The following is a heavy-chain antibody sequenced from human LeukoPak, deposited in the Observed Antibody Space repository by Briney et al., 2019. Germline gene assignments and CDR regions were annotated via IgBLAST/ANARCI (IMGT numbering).Heavy chain of an antibody. CDR2: ISGGGGST. V-gene: IGHV3-23*01. J-gene: IGHJ4*02. CDR1: GFTFSSYA. CDR3: AKGRRDAYNFDFDY. D-gene: IGHD5-24*01. Sequence: GESLRLSCAASGFTFSSYAMNWVRQAPGKGLEWVSTISGGGGSTYYADSVKGRFTISRDNSKNTLYLQMNSLRAEDTAVYYCAKGRRDAYNFDFDYWGQGTLVTVSS.